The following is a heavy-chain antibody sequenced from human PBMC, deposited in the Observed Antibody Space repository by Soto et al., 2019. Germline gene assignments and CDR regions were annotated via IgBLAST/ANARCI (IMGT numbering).Heavy chain of an antibody. CDR1: GDSINSNYC. J-gene: IGHJ4*02. CDR2: IYYSGGT. D-gene: IGHD6-19*01. CDR3: ARDTGWGLGY. V-gene: IGHV4-4*02. Sequence: QVQLQESGPGLVRPSGTLSLTCAVSGDSINSNYCWTWVRQPPGKGLEWIAEIYYSGGTSYNPSLKGRVKVSMDQSKNQFPLNLTSVTAADTAMYYCARDTGWGLGYWGQGTLVTVSS.